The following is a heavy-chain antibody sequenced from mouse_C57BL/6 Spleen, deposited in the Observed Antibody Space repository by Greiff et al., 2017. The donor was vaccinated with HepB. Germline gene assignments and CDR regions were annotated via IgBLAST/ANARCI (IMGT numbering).Heavy chain of an antibody. J-gene: IGHJ3*01. Sequence: DVQLQESGEGLVKPGGSLKLSCAASGFTFSSYAMSWVRQTPEKRLEWVAYISSGGDYIYYADTVKGRFTISRDNARNTLYLQMSSLKSEDTAMYYCTRGNDYVWFAYWGQGTLVTVSA. CDR1: GFTFSSYA. CDR2: ISSGGDYI. V-gene: IGHV5-9-1*02. D-gene: IGHD2-4*01. CDR3: TRGNDYVWFAY.